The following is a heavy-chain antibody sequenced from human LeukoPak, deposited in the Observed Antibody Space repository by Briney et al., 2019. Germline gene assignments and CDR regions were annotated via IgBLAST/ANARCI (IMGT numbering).Heavy chain of an antibody. V-gene: IGHV4-39*01. CDR2: IYYSGST. Sequence: SETLSLTCTVSGGSISSSSYYWGWIRQPPGKGLEWIGSIYYSGSTYYNPSLKSRVTISVDTSKNQFSLKLSSVTAADTAVYYCASLKGITMIVSDYWGQGTLVTVSS. CDR1: GGSISSSSYY. CDR3: ASLKGITMIVSDY. J-gene: IGHJ4*02. D-gene: IGHD3-22*01.